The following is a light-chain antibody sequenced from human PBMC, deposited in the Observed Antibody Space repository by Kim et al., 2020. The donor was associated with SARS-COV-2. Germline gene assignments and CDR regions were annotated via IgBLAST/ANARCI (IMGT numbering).Light chain of an antibody. CDR2: GKN. J-gene: IGLJ2*01. CDR1: SLRSYY. Sequence: SSELTQDPAVSVALGQTVRITCQGDSLRSYYATWYQQKPGQAPILVIYGKNNRPSGIPDRFSGSSSGNTASLTITGTQAGDAADYYCNSRDSNDNVVFGGGTQLTVL. V-gene: IGLV3-19*01. CDR3: NSRDSNDNVV.